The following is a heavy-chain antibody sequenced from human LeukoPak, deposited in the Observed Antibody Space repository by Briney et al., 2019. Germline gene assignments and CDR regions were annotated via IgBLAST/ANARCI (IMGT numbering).Heavy chain of an antibody. J-gene: IGHJ4*02. CDR2: ISAYNGNT. V-gene: IGHV1-18*01. D-gene: IGHD3-10*01. CDR1: GYTFTSYG. Sequence: GASVKVSCKASGYTFTSYGISWVRQAPGQGREWMGWISAYNGNTNYAQKLQGRVTMTTDTSTSTAYMELRSLRSDDTAVYYCARVGLPYYYGSGSLYYFGYWGQGTLVTVSS. CDR3: ARVGLPYYYGSGSLYYFGY.